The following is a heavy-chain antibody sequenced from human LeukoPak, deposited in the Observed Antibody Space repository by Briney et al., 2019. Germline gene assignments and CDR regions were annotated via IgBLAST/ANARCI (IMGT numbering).Heavy chain of an antibody. V-gene: IGHV4-30-4*08. Sequence: PSETLSLTCSVSGDSMSSGDYYWSWIRQPPGKGLEWIGYIYYTGSTYYNPSLKSRLSISVDTSKNQFYLRLSSVTAADTAVYYCARDGLWGQGTLVTVSP. CDR1: GDSMSSGDYY. J-gene: IGHJ4*02. CDR3: ARDGL. CDR2: IYYTGST.